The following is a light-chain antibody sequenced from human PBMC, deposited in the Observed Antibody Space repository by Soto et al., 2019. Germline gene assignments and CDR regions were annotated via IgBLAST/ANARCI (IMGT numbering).Light chain of an antibody. V-gene: IGKV3-11*01. CDR3: QQRSEWPRT. CDR1: QSIGSS. J-gene: IGKJ1*01. CDR2: DAS. Sequence: EIVLTHSPATLSLSPGERATLSCRASQSIGSSLAWYQQKPGQAPRLLIYDASSRATGFPARFSGSGSGTDFTLTIGSLEPEDFAVYYCQQRSEWPRTFGQGTKLEIK.